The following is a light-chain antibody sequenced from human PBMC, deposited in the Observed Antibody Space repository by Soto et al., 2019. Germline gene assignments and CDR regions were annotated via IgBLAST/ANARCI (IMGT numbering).Light chain of an antibody. V-gene: IGLV2-14*01. CDR3: SSYTSSSTPVV. CDR1: SSDVGGYNY. J-gene: IGLJ2*01. CDR2: DVS. Sequence: QSALTHPASVSGSPGQSITNSCTGTSSDVGGYNYVSWYQQHPGKAPKLMIYDVSNRPSGVSNRFSGSKSGNTASLTISGLQAEDEADYYCSSYTSSSTPVVFGGGTKLTVL.